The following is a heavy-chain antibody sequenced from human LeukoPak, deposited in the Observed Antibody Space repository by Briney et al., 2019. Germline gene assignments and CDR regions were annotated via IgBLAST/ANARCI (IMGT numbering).Heavy chain of an antibody. CDR3: ARNLPGNYFDL. D-gene: IGHD3-10*01. V-gene: IGHV3-53*01. J-gene: IGHJ2*01. CDR2: IGTSSDT. Sequence: ETLSLTCTVPGGSISSSSYYWGWIRQPPGKGLEWVSIIGTSSDTYYADSVKGRFTISRDNPKNMVYLQMNSLRAEDTAIFFCARNLPGNYFDLWGRGTLLTVSS. CDR1: GGSISSSSYY.